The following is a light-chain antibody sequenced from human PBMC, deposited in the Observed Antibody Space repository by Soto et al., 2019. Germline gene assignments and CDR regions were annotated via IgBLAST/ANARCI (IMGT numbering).Light chain of an antibody. CDR1: QIVSSN. Sequence: EIVMTQSPATLSVSPGERPTLSCRASQIVSSNLAWYQQKPGQAPRLLIYGASARATGIPARFSGSGSGTEFTLTISSPQSEDFAVYYCQQYDIWPYTFGQGTKVDIK. CDR3: QQYDIWPYT. CDR2: GAS. V-gene: IGKV3-15*01. J-gene: IGKJ2*01.